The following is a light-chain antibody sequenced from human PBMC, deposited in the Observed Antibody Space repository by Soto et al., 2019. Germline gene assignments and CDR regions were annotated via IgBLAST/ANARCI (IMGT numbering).Light chain of an antibody. CDR2: DAS. V-gene: IGKV1-5*01. CDR3: QQYNSFSGT. J-gene: IGKJ4*01. Sequence: DIQLTQSPSVLSASVGDTVTITCRASQALSNWVAWYQQKPGKAPKLLIYDASTLESGVPSRFTGSSSGTEFTLTISSLQPDDFATYYCQQYNSFSGTFGGGTKVEIK. CDR1: QALSNW.